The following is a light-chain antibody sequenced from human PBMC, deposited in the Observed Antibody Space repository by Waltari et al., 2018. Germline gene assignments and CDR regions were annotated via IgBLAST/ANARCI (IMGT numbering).Light chain of an antibody. J-gene: IGLJ3*02. CDR1: SSDVGGYNY. CDR2: DVS. V-gene: IGLV2-11*01. CDR3: CSYAGSYTSWV. Sequence: QSALTQPRSVSGSPGQSVTISCTGTSSDVGGYNYVSWYQQHPGKAPKLMIYDVSKRPSVVPDLFSGSKSGNTASLTISGLQAEDEADYYCCSYAGSYTSWVFGGGTKLTVL.